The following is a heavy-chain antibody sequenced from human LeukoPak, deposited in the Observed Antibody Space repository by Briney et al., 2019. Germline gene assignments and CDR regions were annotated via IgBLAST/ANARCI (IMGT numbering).Heavy chain of an antibody. CDR2: IYTSGST. CDR3: ARAELSGSYFADAFDI. D-gene: IGHD1-26*01. V-gene: IGHV4-4*07. CDR1: GGSISSYY. J-gene: IGHJ3*02. Sequence: SETLSLTCTISGGSISSYYWSWIRQPAGKGLEWIGRIYTSGSTNYNPSLKSRVTMSVDTSKNQFSLKLSSVTAADTAVYYCARAELSGSYFADAFDIWGQGTMVTVSS.